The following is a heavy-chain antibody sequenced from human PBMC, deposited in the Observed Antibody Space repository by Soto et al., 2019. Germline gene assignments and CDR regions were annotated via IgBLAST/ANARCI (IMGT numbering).Heavy chain of an antibody. J-gene: IGHJ4*02. CDR1: GFTFSSYA. V-gene: IGHV3-23*01. D-gene: IGHD3-22*01. CDR3: AKDLTFYYDSSRQRDAGY. CDR2: ISGSGGST. Sequence: GGSLRLSCAASGFTFSSYAMSWVRQAPGKGLEWVSAISGSGGSTYYADSVKGRFTISRDNSKNTLYLQMNSLRAEDTAVYYCAKDLTFYYDSSRQRDAGYWGQGTLVTVSS.